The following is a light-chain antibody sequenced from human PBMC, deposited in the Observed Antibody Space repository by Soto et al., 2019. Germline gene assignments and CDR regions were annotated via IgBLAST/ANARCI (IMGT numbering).Light chain of an antibody. V-gene: IGKV3-20*01. J-gene: IGKJ5*01. CDR3: QQYGSSPPIT. CDR1: RTISSSY. Sequence: EIVLTQSPGTLSLSPGERATLSCRASRTISSSYLAWYQQKLGQAPRLLIYGASNRASGIPDRFSGSGSGTVFTLTISRLEPEDFAVYYCQQYGSSPPITFGQGTRLEIK. CDR2: GAS.